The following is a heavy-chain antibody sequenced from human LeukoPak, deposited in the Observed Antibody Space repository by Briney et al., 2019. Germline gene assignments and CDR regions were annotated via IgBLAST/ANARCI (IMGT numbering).Heavy chain of an antibody. CDR2: ISYDGSNK. CDR1: GFTFSSYG. V-gene: IGHV3-30*18. D-gene: IGHD6-19*01. Sequence: PGGSLRLSCAASGFTFSSYGMHWVRQAPGKGLEWVAVISYDGSNKYYADSVKGRFTISRDNSKNTLYLQMNSLRAEDTAVYYCAKDLKGLSSGWYNFNFDYWGQGTLVTVSS. J-gene: IGHJ4*02. CDR3: AKDLKGLSSGWYNFNFDY.